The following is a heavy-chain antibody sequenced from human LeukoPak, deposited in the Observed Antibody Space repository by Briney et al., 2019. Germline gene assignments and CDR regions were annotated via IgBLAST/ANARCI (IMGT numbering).Heavy chain of an antibody. Sequence: AASVKVSCKASGFTFTSSAMQWVRQARGQRLEWIGWIVVGSGNTNYAQKFQERVTITRDMSTSTAYMELSSLRSEGTAVYYCAADLVDCTNGVCYSFDYWGQGTLVTVSS. CDR2: IVVGSGNT. D-gene: IGHD2-8*01. CDR3: AADLVDCTNGVCYSFDY. CDR1: GFTFTSSA. J-gene: IGHJ4*02. V-gene: IGHV1-58*02.